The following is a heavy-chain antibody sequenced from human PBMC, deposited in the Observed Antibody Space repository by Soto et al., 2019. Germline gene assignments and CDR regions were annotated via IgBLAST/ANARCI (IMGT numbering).Heavy chain of an antibody. CDR2: ISYDGSNK. CDR1: GFTFSSYA. J-gene: IGHJ3*02. V-gene: IGHV3-30-3*01. CDR3: AREDTGDAFDI. Sequence: QVQLVESGGGVVQPGRSLRLSCAASGFTFSSYAMHWVRQAPGKGLEWVEVISYDGSNKYYADSVKGRFTISRDNSKNTLYLQMNSLRAEDTAVYYCAREDTGDAFDIWGQGTMVTVSS.